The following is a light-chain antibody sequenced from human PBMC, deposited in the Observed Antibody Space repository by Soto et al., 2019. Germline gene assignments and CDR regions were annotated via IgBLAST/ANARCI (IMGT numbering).Light chain of an antibody. CDR3: SSYTSFSTYV. CDR1: SSDVGGYNY. CDR2: EVS. V-gene: IGLV2-14*01. Sequence: QSALTQPASVSGSPGQSITISCTGTSSDVGGYNYVSWYQQHPGKAPKLVIYEVSNRPSGVSNRFSGSKSDNTASLTISGLQAEDEADYYCSSYTSFSTYVFGTGTKLT. J-gene: IGLJ1*01.